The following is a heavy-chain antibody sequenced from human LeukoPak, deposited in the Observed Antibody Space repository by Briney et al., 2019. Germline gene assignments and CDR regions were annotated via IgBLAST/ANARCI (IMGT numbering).Heavy chain of an antibody. CDR2: INHSGST. Sequence: SDTLSLICAVYGGSFSGYYWSWIRQPPGKGLEWIGEINHSGSTNYNPSLKSRVTISVDTSKHQFALNLSSLTAADTAVYYCSGGRDNWTKAIDYWGQGTLVSVSS. J-gene: IGHJ4*02. CDR1: GGSFSGYY. V-gene: IGHV4-34*01. D-gene: IGHD1/OR15-1a*01. CDR3: SGGRDNWTKAIDY.